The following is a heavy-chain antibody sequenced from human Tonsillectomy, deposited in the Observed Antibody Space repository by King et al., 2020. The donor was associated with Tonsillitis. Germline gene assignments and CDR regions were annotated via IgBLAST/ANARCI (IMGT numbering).Heavy chain of an antibody. V-gene: IGHV4-31*03. Sequence: QLQESGPGLVKPSQTLSLTCTVSGGSISGGAYYWSWIRQHPGKGLECIWYIYNSEKTYYNPSLKSRLTISLDTSKNQFSLRLSSATAADTAVYYCARYEGGVFDPWGQGTLVTVSS. CDR1: GGSISGGAYY. J-gene: IGHJ5*02. CDR2: IYNSEKT. CDR3: ARYEGGVFDP. D-gene: IGHD2-15*01.